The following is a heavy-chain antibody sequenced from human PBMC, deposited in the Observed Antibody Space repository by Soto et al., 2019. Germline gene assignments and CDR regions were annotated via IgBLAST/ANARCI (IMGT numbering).Heavy chain of an antibody. Sequence: QVQLVQSGAEVKKPGASVNVSCKASGFTFSKYAMHWVRQAPGQRLEWMGWINAGNGNTRYLEKLQGRVTIIRDTSASTVYTELSSLRSEDTAVYYCARDYADIAVAGIPLLAHWGQGTLVTVSS. CDR3: ARDYADIAVAGIPLLAH. J-gene: IGHJ4*01. D-gene: IGHD6-19*01. V-gene: IGHV1-3*01. CDR1: GFTFSKYA. CDR2: INAGNGNT.